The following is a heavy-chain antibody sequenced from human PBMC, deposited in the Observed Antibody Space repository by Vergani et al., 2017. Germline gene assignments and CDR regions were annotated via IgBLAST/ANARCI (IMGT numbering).Heavy chain of an antibody. Sequence: EVDLVESGGGLAQPGGSLRLSCEASGITFWKFGMHWVRHAPGKGLEWVSGISWNSGAVGYAGSVRGRFNISRDNAKNSLFLEMNSLRFEDTAVYFCTKGSVYYHGGSRHDCDPYTGCDLW. D-gene: IGHD3-10*01. CDR3: TKGSVYYHGGSRHDCDPYTGCDL. CDR2: ISWNSGAV. V-gene: IGHV3-9*01. CDR1: GITFWKFG. J-gene: IGHJ2*01.